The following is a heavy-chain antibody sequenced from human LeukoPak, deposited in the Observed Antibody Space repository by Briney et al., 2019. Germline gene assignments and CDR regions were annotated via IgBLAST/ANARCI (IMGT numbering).Heavy chain of an antibody. CDR1: GGTFSSYA. V-gene: IGHV1-69*13. CDR2: IIPIFGTA. D-gene: IGHD4-11*01. Sequence: VKVSCKASGGTFSSYAISWVRQAPGQGLEWMGGIIPIFGTANYAQKFQGRVTITADESTSTAYMELSSLRSEDTAVYYCARVLSGVTTKGRWFDPWGQGTLATVSS. J-gene: IGHJ5*02. CDR3: ARVLSGVTTKGRWFDP.